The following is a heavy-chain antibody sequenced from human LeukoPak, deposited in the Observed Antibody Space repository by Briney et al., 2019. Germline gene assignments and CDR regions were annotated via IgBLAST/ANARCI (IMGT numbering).Heavy chain of an antibody. CDR3: ARAHSSTWYFDC. V-gene: IGHV3-53*01. CDR2: IYSDGST. CDR1: GFTVSSNY. Sequence: PGGSLRLSCAASGFTVSSNYMGWVRQAPGKGLEWVSVIYSDGSTLYADSVKGRFTISRDNSKNTLYLQMNSLRAEDTAVYYCARAHSSTWYFDCWGQGTLVTASS. J-gene: IGHJ4*02. D-gene: IGHD6-13*01.